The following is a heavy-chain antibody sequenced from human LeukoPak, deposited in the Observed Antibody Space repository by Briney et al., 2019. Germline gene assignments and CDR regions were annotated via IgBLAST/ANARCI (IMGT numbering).Heavy chain of an antibody. CDR2: IKQDGSEK. V-gene: IGHV3-7*01. D-gene: IGHD6-13*01. CDR1: GFTFSSYW. Sequence: PGGSLRLSCAASGFTFSSYWMSWVRQAPGKGLEWVANIKQDGSEKYYVDSVKGRFTISRDNAKNSLYLQMNSLRAEDTAVYYCARDTAAGTDAFDIWGQGTMVTVSS. J-gene: IGHJ3*02. CDR3: ARDTAAGTDAFDI.